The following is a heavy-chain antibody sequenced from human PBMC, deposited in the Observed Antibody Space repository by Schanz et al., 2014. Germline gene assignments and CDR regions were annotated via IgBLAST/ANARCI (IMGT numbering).Heavy chain of an antibody. CDR3: ARDGVDAAAGGNY. CDR2: INPSGGST. Sequence: QVQLVQSGAEVKKPGASVKVSCKASGYTFTTYYMLWVRQAPGQGLEWMGIINPSGGSTRYGQKFQGRITVTRDTSTSTVYMELSSLRSEDTAVYYCARDGVDAAAGGNYWGQGTLVTVSS. D-gene: IGHD6-13*01. CDR1: GYTFTTYY. V-gene: IGHV1-46*03. J-gene: IGHJ4*02.